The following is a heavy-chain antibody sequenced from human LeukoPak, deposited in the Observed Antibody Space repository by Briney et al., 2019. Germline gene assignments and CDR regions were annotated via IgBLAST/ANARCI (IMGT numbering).Heavy chain of an antibody. CDR3: ARQKLYSFDI. J-gene: IGHJ3*02. V-gene: IGHV4-34*01. CDR2: INHSGST. D-gene: IGHD1-1*01. CDR1: GGSFSGYY. Sequence: PSETLSLTCAVYGGSFSGYYWSWIRQPPGKGLEWIGEINHSGSTNYNPSLKSRVTISVDTSKNQFSLKLSSVTAADTAVYYCARQKLYSFDIWGQGTMVTVSS.